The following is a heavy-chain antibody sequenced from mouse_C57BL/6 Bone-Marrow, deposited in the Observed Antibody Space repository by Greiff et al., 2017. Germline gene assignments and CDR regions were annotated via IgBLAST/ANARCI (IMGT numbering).Heavy chain of an antibody. V-gene: IGHV1-81*01. Sequence: QVQLPQSGAELARPGASVKLSCKASGYPFTRYGISWVQPSTGQGLEWIGEIYPRSGNTYYNEKFKGKATLTADKSSSTAYMELRSLTSEDSAVYFCARSSITTVAYWYFDVWGTGTAVTVSS. CDR2: IYPRSGNT. CDR3: ARSSITTVAYWYFDV. J-gene: IGHJ1*03. CDR1: GYPFTRYG. D-gene: IGHD1-1*01.